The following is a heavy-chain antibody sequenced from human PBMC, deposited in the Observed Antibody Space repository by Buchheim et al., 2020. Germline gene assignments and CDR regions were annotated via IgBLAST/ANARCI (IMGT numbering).Heavy chain of an antibody. Sequence: QVQLRQWGAGLLKPSETLSLTCAVYGGSFSGYYWSWIRQPPGKGLEWIGEINHSGSTNYNPSLKSRVTISVDTSKNQFSLKLSSVTAADTAVYYCARGPVIDIRYYFDYWGQGTL. J-gene: IGHJ4*02. CDR1: GGSFSGYY. CDR3: ARGPVIDIRYYFDY. V-gene: IGHV4-34*01. CDR2: INHSGST. D-gene: IGHD3-16*02.